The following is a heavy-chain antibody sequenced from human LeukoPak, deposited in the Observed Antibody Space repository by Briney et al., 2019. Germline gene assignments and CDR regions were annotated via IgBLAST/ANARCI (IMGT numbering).Heavy chain of an antibody. J-gene: IGHJ4*02. CDR2: IYYSGST. V-gene: IGHV4-30-4*08. D-gene: IGHD3-10*01. CDR3: ARFPRVLLWFGELDY. CDR1: GGSISSGDYY. Sequence: SETLSLTCTVSGGSISSGDYYWSWIRQPPGKGLEWVGYIYYSGSTYYNPSLKSRVTISVDTSKHQFPLKLSSVTAADTAVYYCARFPRVLLWFGELDYWGQGTLVTVSS.